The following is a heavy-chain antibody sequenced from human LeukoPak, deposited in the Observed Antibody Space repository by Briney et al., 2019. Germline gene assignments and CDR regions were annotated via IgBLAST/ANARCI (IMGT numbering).Heavy chain of an antibody. J-gene: IGHJ4*02. CDR3: SRVTTNGYFEY. CDR1: GFTFSSFW. V-gene: IGHV3-7*04. Sequence: GGSLRLSCSASGFTFSSFWMGWVRQAPGKGLEWVASIRWDDERHHVDSVTGRFSVSRDNAKNSLYLQMNSLRAEDTAVYFCSRVTTNGYFEYWGQGALVTVSS. D-gene: IGHD1-1*01. CDR2: IRWDDER.